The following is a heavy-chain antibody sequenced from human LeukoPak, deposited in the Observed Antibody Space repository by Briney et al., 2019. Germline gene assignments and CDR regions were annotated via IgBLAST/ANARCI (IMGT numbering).Heavy chain of an antibody. CDR1: GFTFSSYS. V-gene: IGHV3-21*04. D-gene: IGHD5-18*01. Sequence: GGSLRLSCAASGFTFSSYSMNWVRQAPGKGLEWVSSISSSSSYIYYADSVKGRFTISRDNAKNSLYLQMNSLRAEDTALYFCARDLGWIQFGDWGQGTLVTVSS. J-gene: IGHJ4*02. CDR2: ISSSSSYI. CDR3: ARDLGWIQFGD.